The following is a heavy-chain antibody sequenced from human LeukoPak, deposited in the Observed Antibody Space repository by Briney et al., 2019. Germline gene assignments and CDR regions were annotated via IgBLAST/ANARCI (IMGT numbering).Heavy chain of an antibody. V-gene: IGHV4-61*01. Sequence: TSETLSLTCTVSGYSISSGYYWSWIRQPPGKGLEWIGYIYYSGSTNYNPSLKSRVTISVDTSKNQFSLKLSSVTAADTAVYYCARSNLYSSGWVRLDWGQGTLVTVSS. CDR3: ARSNLYSSGWVRLD. J-gene: IGHJ4*02. CDR1: GYSISSGYY. CDR2: IYYSGST. D-gene: IGHD6-19*01.